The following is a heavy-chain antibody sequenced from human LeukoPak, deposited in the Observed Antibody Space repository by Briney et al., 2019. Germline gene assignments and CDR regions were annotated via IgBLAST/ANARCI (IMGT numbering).Heavy chain of an antibody. CDR2: INHSGST. CDR1: GGSFSGYY. V-gene: IGHV4-34*01. D-gene: IGHD3-22*01. Sequence: SETLSLTCAVYGGSFSGYYWSWIRQPPGKGLEWIGEINHSGSTNYNPSLKSRVTISVDTSKNQFSLKLSSVTAADTAVYYCARGRKPSTFDSSGYLDYWGQGTLVTVSS. CDR3: ARGRKPSTFDSSGYLDY. J-gene: IGHJ4*02.